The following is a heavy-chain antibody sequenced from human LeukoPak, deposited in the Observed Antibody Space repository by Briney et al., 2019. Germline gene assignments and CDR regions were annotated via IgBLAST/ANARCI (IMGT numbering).Heavy chain of an antibody. D-gene: IGHD1-26*01. Sequence: SETLSLTCTVSGGSISSGDYYWSWIRQPPGKGLEWIGYIYYSGSTYYNPSLKSRVTISVDTSKNQFSLKLSSVTAADTAVYYCARVLKAWELLYFDYWGQGTLVTVS. J-gene: IGHJ4*02. V-gene: IGHV4-30-4*08. CDR2: IYYSGST. CDR3: ARVLKAWELLYFDY. CDR1: GGSISSGDYY.